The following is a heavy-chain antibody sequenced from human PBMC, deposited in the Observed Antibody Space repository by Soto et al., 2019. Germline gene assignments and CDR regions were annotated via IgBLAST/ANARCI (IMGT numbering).Heavy chain of an antibody. CDR1: GGSFIGYY. Sequence: SETLSLTCAVYGGSFIGYYWSWIRQPPGKGLEWIGEINHSGSTNYNPSLKSRVTISVDTSKNQFSLKLSSVTAADTAVYYCARGGIAARPFSPYYYYGMDVWGQGTTVTVSS. D-gene: IGHD6-6*01. CDR2: INHSGST. V-gene: IGHV4-34*01. CDR3: ARGGIAARPFSPYYYYGMDV. J-gene: IGHJ6*02.